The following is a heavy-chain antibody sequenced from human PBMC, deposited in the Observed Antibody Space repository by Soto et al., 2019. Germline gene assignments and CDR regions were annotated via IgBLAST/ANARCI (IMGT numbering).Heavy chain of an antibody. CDR3: SGGVGDAF. CDR2: INQDGSEK. CDR1: ESTVSRDW. D-gene: IGHD1-26*01. J-gene: IGHJ4*02. V-gene: IGHV3-7*04. Sequence: EVHLVESGGGLVQTGGSLRLSCAIFESTVSRDWMNWVRQAPGKGLEWVAHINQDGSEKYYVDSVKGRFTISRDNAKKSLDLPMNSLRPADTAMHYCSGGVGDAFWSQGTLVTVSS.